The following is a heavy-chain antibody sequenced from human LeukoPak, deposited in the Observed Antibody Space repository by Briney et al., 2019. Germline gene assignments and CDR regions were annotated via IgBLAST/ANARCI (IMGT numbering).Heavy chain of an antibody. CDR1: GGSISGDY. CDR2: SYYSGSN. Sequence: SETLSLTCTVSGGSISGDYWSWIRQPPGKGLEWIGYSYYSGSNKFNPSLKSGFPLSVDTSKNQFSLKCRSVVPGCTPVYNLARGVFLATYYFVYWGQGTLVTVSS. D-gene: IGHD3-10*01. V-gene: IGHV4-59*01. CDR3: ARGVFLATYYFVY. J-gene: IGHJ4*02.